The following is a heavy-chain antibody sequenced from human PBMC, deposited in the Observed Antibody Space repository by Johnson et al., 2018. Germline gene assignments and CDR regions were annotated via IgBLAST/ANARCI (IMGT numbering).Heavy chain of an antibody. V-gene: IGHV3-30-3*01. CDR2: ISYDGSNK. CDR3: ARDGGAAAGHEYFQH. D-gene: IGHD6-13*01. CDR1: GFTFSSYA. Sequence: QVQLVESGGGVVQPGRSLRLSCAASGFTFSSYAMHWVRQAPGKGLEWVAVISYDGSNKYYTDSGKGRFTISRSNSKNTLYLQMNSLGAEDTAVYYWARDGGAAAGHEYFQHWGQGTLVTVSS. J-gene: IGHJ1*01.